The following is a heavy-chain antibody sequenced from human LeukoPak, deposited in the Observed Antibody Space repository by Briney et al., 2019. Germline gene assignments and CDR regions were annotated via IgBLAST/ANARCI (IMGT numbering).Heavy chain of an antibody. CDR2: IIPIFGTA. D-gene: IGHD4-17*01. CDR1: GGTFSSYA. Sequence: ASVKVSRKASGGTFSSYAISWVRQAPGQGLEWMGRIIPIFGTANYARKFQGRVTITTDESTSTAYMELSSLRSEDTAVYYCARGGYGDYGGSYYFDYWGQGTLVTVSS. CDR3: ARGGYGDYGGSYYFDY. V-gene: IGHV1-69*05. J-gene: IGHJ4*02.